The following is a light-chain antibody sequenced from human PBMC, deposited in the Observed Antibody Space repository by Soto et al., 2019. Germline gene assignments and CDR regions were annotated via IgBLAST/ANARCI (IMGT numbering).Light chain of an antibody. J-gene: IGLJ1*01. Sequence: QYALTQPRSVAGSPGQSVTISCTGTSSDVGAYNYVSWYQQHPGKAPKLMIFDVTKRPSGVPDRFSGSKSGNTASLTISGLQAEDEADYFCCSYAGTYTYVFGTVTKLTVL. CDR3: CSYAGTYTYV. V-gene: IGLV2-11*01. CDR2: DVT. CDR1: SSDVGAYNY.